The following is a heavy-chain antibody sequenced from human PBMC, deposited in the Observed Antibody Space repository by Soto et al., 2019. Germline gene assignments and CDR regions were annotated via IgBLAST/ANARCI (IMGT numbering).Heavy chain of an antibody. V-gene: IGHV4-34*01. J-gene: IGHJ4*02. CDR1: GGSFSGYY. Sequence: PSETLSLTCAVYGGSFSGYYWSWIRQPPGKGLEWIGEINHSGSTNYNPSLKSRVTISVDTSKNQFSLKLSSVTAADTAVYYCARVGYSSSSAFDYWGQGTLVTVSS. CDR2: INHSGST. CDR3: ARVGYSSSSAFDY. D-gene: IGHD6-6*01.